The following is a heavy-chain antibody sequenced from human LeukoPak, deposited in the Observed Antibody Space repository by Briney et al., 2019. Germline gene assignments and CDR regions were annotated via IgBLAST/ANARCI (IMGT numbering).Heavy chain of an antibody. J-gene: IGHJ6*02. CDR1: GFTFASYA. CDR2: ISGSGGST. Sequence: GGSLRLSCAASGFTFASYAMTWVRQAPGKGLEWFSAISGSGGSTYYTDSVRGLFTISRDNYKHTLYLQMNSPRAEDTAVYYCARDSGIYDSSGYYGLSYYGMDVWGQGTTVTVSS. V-gene: IGHV3-23*01. CDR3: ARDSGIYDSSGYYGLSYYGMDV. D-gene: IGHD3-22*01.